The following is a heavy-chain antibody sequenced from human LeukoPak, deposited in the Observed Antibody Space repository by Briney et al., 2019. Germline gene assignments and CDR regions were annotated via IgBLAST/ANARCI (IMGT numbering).Heavy chain of an antibody. CDR3: AGEAAAATRSFDY. Sequence: SETLSLTCSVSGASISGGTYYWGWIRQPPGKGLEWIGSIYYTGSTYDNPSLKSRVTISVDTSKNQFSLKLSSVTAADTAVYYCAGEAAAATRSFDYWGQGTLVTVSS. CDR2: IYYTGST. D-gene: IGHD6-13*01. J-gene: IGHJ4*02. V-gene: IGHV4-39*02. CDR1: GASISGGTYY.